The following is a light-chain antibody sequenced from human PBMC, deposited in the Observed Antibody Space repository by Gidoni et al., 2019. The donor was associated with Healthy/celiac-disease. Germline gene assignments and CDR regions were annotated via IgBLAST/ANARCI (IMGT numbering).Light chain of an antibody. V-gene: IGKV4-1*01. CDR3: QQYYSTPRS. Sequence: DIVMTQSPHSLAVSLGESATINCKYSQSVLYSSNNKNYLAWYQQKPGQPPKLLIYWASTRESGVPDRFSGSGSGTDFTLTISSLQAEDVAVYYCQQYYSTPRSFGQGTKLEIK. CDR1: QSVLYSSNNKNY. J-gene: IGKJ2*01. CDR2: WAS.